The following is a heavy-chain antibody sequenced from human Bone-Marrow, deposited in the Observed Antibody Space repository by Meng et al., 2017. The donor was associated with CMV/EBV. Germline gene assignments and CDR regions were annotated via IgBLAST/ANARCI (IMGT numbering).Heavy chain of an antibody. CDR3: ARDFDVRIQLWPPHYYYYYVMDV. CDR2: IYSGGST. Sequence: GESLKISCAASGFTVSSIYMSWVRQAPGKGLEWVSVIYSGGSTYYADAVKGRFTISRDNSKNTLYLQMNSLRAEDTAVYYCARDFDVRIQLWPPHYYYYYVMDVWGQGTTVTVSS. V-gene: IGHV3-53*05. D-gene: IGHD5-18*01. J-gene: IGHJ6*02. CDR1: GFTVSSIY.